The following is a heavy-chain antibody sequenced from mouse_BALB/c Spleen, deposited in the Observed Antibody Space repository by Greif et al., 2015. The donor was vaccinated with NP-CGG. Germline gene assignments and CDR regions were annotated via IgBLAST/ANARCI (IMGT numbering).Heavy chain of an antibody. CDR3: ARSYYRYDEFAY. J-gene: IGHJ3*01. Sequence: EVQLQEPGPDLVKPGASVKISCKASGYSFTGYYMHWVKQSHGKSLEWIGRVNPNNGGTSYNQKFKGKAILTVDKSSSTAYMELRSLTSEDAAVYYCARSYYRYDEFAYWGQGTLVTVSA. V-gene: IGHV1-18*01. D-gene: IGHD2-12*01. CDR1: GYSFTGYY. CDR2: VNPNNGGT.